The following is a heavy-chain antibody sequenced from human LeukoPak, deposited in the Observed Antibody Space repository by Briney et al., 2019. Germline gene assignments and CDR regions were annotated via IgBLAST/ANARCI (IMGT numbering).Heavy chain of an antibody. CDR3: ARDTLIAAPKTGTVTRIGWFDT. J-gene: IGHJ5*02. D-gene: IGHD6-13*01. CDR2: IWYDGSYK. Sequence: GGSLRLSCAASGFTFSNYGMHWVRQAPGKGLEWVAVIWYDGSYKSYGDSVKGRCTISRDNSKNTLFLQMNSLRADDTAVYYCARDTLIAAPKTGTVTRIGWFDTWGQGTLVTVSS. V-gene: IGHV3-33*01. CDR1: GFTFSNYG.